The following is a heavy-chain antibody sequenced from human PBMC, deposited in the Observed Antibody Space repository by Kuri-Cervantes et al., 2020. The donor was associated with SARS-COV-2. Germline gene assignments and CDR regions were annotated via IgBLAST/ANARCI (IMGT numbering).Heavy chain of an antibody. J-gene: IGHJ5*02. CDR3: ARGLDSQGWLDP. Sequence: GSLRLSCTVSGGSISGYYWSWIRQPAGKGLEWIGRIYPSGSTKYNPSLNSRVTMSVDTSKNHFSLKLSSVTAADTAVYYCARGLDSQGWLDPWGQGTLVTVSS. CDR1: GGSISGYY. D-gene: IGHD2-2*03. V-gene: IGHV4-4*07. CDR2: IYPSGST.